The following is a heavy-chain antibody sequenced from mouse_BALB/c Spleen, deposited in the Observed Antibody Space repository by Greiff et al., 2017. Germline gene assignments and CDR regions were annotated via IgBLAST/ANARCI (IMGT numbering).Heavy chain of an antibody. D-gene: IGHD1-1*02. V-gene: IGHV5-15*02. CDR2: ISNLAYSI. CDR1: GFTFSDYG. CDR3: AREVDWYFDV. Sequence: EVQLVESGGGLVQPGGSRKLSCAASGFTFSDYGMAWVRQAPGKGPEWVAFISNLAYSIYYADTVTGRFTISRENAKNTLYLEMSSLRSEDTAMYYCAREVDWYFDVWGAGTTVTVSS. J-gene: IGHJ1*01.